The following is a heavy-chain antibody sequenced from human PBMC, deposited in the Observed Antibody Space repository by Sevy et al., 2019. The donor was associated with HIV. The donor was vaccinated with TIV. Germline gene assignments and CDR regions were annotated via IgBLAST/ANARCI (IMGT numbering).Heavy chain of an antibody. CDR3: AKSEWGNIGFCTRSSCYPFDY. CDR1: GFTFTSYA. Sequence: GGSLRLSCAASGFTFTSYAMSWVRQAPGKGLEWVSSISGSHGTPYYADSVKGPFTISRDNSKNTLYLQMSSLSAEDTAVYYCAKSEWGNIGFCTRSSCYPFDYWGQGTLVTVSS. CDR2: ISGSHGTP. D-gene: IGHD2-2*01. V-gene: IGHV3-23*01. J-gene: IGHJ4*02.